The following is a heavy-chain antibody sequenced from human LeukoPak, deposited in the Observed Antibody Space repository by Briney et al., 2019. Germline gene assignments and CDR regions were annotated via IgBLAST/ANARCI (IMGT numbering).Heavy chain of an antibody. CDR2: IYSGGST. D-gene: IGHD6-19*01. J-gene: IGHJ4*02. Sequence: PGGSLRLSCAASGSTVSSNYMSWVRQAPGKGLEWVSVIYSGGSTYYADSVKGRFTISRDNSKNTLYLQMNSLRAEDTAVYYCARSEGGSGWYNYWGQGTLVTVSS. V-gene: IGHV3-66*01. CDR3: ARSEGGSGWYNY. CDR1: GSTVSSNY.